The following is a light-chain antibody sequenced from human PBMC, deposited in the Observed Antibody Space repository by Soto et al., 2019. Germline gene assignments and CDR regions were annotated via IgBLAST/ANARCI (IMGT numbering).Light chain of an antibody. Sequence: QLVLTQSPSASASLGASVKLTCTLSSGHSSYAIAWHQQQPEKGPRYLMKLDSDGSHTKGDAIPDRFSGSSSGAERYLTISGLQSEDEADYYCQTWGTGIHVVFGGGSQLTVL. CDR1: SGHSSYA. CDR2: LDSDGSH. J-gene: IGLJ2*01. V-gene: IGLV4-69*01. CDR3: QTWGTGIHVV.